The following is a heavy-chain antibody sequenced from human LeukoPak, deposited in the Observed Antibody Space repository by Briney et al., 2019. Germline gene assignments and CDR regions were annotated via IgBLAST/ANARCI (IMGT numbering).Heavy chain of an antibody. J-gene: IGHJ4*02. D-gene: IGHD5-12*01. Sequence: GGSLRLSCAASGFTFSNAWMSWVRQAPGKGREWVGRIKSKTDGGTTDYAAPVIGRFTISRDDSKNTLYLQMNSLKTEDTAVYYCAKVAGYLYYFDYWGQGTLVTVSS. CDR1: GFTFSNAW. V-gene: IGHV3-15*01. CDR3: AKVAGYLYYFDY. CDR2: IKSKTDGGTT.